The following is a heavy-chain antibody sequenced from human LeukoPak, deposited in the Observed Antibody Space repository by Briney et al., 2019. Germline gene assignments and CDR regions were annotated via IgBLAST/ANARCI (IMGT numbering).Heavy chain of an antibody. CDR1: GGSISSSSYF. D-gene: IGHD3-16*01. Sequence: PSGTLSLTCTVSGGSISSSSYFWGWIRQPPGKGLEWIGTIYYSGSAHYHPSLKSRVSISVDASKNEFSLKLSSVTAADTAVYYCARQSLYPRPDYWGPGTLVTVSS. V-gene: IGHV4-39*01. CDR3: ARQSLYPRPDY. J-gene: IGHJ4*02. CDR2: IYYSGSA.